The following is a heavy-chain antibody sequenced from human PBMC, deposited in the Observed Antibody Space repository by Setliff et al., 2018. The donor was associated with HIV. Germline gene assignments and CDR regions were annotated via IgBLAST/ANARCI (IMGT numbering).Heavy chain of an antibody. V-gene: IGHV1-18*01. CDR2: MSTDNGNT. J-gene: IGHJ3*02. Sequence: GASVKVSCKASGYSFSSYGIGWVRLAPGQGLEWMGWMSTDNGNTNYAQKVQGRVTMTTDTGSRTAYMELRRLRSDDTAMYYCARMRGGHNIREGAFDIWGQGTMVTVSS. CDR3: ARMRGGHNIREGAFDI. D-gene: IGHD1-20*01. CDR1: GYSFSSYG.